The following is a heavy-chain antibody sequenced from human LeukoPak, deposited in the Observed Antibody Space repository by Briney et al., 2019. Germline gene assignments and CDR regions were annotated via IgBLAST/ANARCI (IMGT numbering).Heavy chain of an antibody. V-gene: IGHV3-23*01. CDR3: VKDGGYCSSTSCYTVPAQH. CDR2: ISGSGGST. D-gene: IGHD2-2*02. Sequence: GGSLRLSCAASGFTFNSYAMSWVRQAPGKGLEWVSAISGSGGSTYYADPVKGRFTISRDNSKYTLYLQMNSLRAEDTAVYYCVKDGGYCSSTSCYTVPAQHWGQGTLVTVSS. CDR1: GFTFNSYA. J-gene: IGHJ1*01.